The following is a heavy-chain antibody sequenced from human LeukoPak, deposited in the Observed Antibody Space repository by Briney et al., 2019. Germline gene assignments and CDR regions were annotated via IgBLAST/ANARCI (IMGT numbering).Heavy chain of an antibody. CDR1: GDSISHDL. CDR2: ISHNGDT. Sequence: ETLSLTCTVSGDSISHDLWSWIRQPPGTGLEWIGYISHNGDTNYNPSLKSRVTISIDTSKNQFSLKLSSVTAADTAVYYCARRTVVVVAATYFDYWGQGTLVTVSS. D-gene: IGHD2-15*01. J-gene: IGHJ4*02. V-gene: IGHV4-59*08. CDR3: ARRTVVVVAATYFDY.